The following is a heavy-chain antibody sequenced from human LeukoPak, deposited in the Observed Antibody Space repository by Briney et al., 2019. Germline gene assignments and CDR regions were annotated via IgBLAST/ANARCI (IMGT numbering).Heavy chain of an antibody. Sequence: ASVKVSCKASGYTFTGYYMHWVRQAPGQGLEWMGWINPNSGGTNYAQKFQGRVTMTRDTSISTAYMELSRLRSDDTAVYYCARSSYNPAGGFDYWGQGILVTVSS. CDR1: GYTFTGYY. V-gene: IGHV1-2*02. D-gene: IGHD1-1*01. CDR2: INPNSGGT. CDR3: ARSSYNPAGGFDY. J-gene: IGHJ4*02.